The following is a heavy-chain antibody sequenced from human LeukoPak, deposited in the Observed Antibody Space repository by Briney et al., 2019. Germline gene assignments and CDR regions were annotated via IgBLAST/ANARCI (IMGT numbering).Heavy chain of an antibody. CDR3: ASCRLGPIDY. J-gene: IGHJ4*02. Sequence: SETLSLTCTVSGGFISSGGYYWSWIRQHPGTGLEWIGYIYYSGSTYYNPSLKSRVTISVDTSKNQFSLKLSSVTAADTAVYYCASCRLGPIDYWGQGTLVTVSS. CDR2: IYYSGST. CDR1: GGFISSGGYY. D-gene: IGHD2-15*01. V-gene: IGHV4-31*03.